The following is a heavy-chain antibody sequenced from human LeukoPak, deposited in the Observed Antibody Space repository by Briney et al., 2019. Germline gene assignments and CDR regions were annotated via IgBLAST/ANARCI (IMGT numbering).Heavy chain of an antibody. D-gene: IGHD2-15*01. V-gene: IGHV4-59*01. CDR1: GGSISSYY. J-gene: IGHJ3*02. CDR2: IYYSGST. Sequence: PSETLSLTCTVSGGSISSYYWSWIRQPPGKGLEWIGYIYYSGSTNYNPSLKSRVTISVDTSKNQFSLKLSSVTAADTAVYYCARDCSGGGCDAFDIWGQGTMVTVSS. CDR3: ARDCSGGGCDAFDI.